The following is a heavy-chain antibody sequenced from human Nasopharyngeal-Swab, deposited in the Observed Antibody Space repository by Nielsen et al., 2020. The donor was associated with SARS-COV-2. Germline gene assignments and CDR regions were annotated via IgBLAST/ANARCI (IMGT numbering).Heavy chain of an antibody. V-gene: IGHV3-30*18. CDR3: AKDHSSCWGGDY. D-gene: IGHD6-19*01. CDR1: GYTFSSYW. J-gene: IGHJ4*02. Sequence: GESLKISCAGSGYTFSSYWMHWVRQAPGKGLEWVALISHDGDMKYYADSVKGRFTISRDISKNTVYLQMNSLSVEDTAVYYCAKDHSSCWGGDYWGQGTLVAVSS. CDR2: ISHDGDMK.